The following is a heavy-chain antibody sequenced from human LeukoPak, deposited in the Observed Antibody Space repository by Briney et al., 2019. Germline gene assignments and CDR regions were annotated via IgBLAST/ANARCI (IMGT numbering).Heavy chain of an antibody. D-gene: IGHD6-6*01. CDR2: IYTSGST. J-gene: IGHJ5*02. CDR3: ARGRMAGRHFWFDP. CDR1: GGSISSGSYY. V-gene: IGHV4-61*02. Sequence: SETLSLTCTVSGGSISSGSYYWSWIRQSAGKGLEWIGRIYTSGSTNENPSLKSRVTISADTSKNQFSLKLSSVTGADTAVYYCARGRMAGRHFWFDPWGQGTLVTVSS.